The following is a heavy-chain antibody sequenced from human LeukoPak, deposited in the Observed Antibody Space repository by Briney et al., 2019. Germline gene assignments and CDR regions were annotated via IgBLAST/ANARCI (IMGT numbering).Heavy chain of an antibody. J-gene: IGHJ4*02. CDR2: IYYSGST. CDR3: ARELTYADY. Sequence: SETLSLTCAVPGGSISSGDYYWSWIRQPPGKGLEWIGYIYYSGSTYYNPSLKSRVTMSVDTSKNQFSLKLSSVTAADTAVYYCARELTYADYWGQGTLVTVSS. D-gene: IGHD4/OR15-4a*01. V-gene: IGHV4-30-4*01. CDR1: GGSISSGDYY.